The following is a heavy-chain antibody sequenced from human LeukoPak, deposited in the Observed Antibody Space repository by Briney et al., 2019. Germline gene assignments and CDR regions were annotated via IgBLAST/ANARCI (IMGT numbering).Heavy chain of an antibody. D-gene: IGHD2-21*01. V-gene: IGHV4-59*01. CDR3: ARRRTGISHRAFDI. CDR1: GGSLSSYY. CDR2: IYYSGST. Sequence: SETLSLTCTVSGGSLSSYYWSWIPQPPGKGLEGIGYIYYSGSTNYNPSLKSRVAISVDTSKNQLSLKLSSVTAADTAVYYCARRRTGISHRAFDIWGQGTMVTVSS. J-gene: IGHJ3*02.